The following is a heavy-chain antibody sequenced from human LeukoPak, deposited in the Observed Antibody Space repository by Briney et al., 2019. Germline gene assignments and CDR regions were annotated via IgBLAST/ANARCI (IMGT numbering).Heavy chain of an antibody. V-gene: IGHV4-34*01. J-gene: IGHJ3*02. CDR3: ATGFDSSGYYYRNAFDI. Sequence: SETLSLTCAVYGGSFSGYYWSWIRQPPGKGLEWIGEINHSGSTNYNPSLKSRVTISVDTSKNQFSLKLSSVTAADTAVYYCATGFDSSGYYYRNAFDIWGQGTMVTVSS. CDR1: GGSFSGYY. CDR2: INHSGST. D-gene: IGHD3-22*01.